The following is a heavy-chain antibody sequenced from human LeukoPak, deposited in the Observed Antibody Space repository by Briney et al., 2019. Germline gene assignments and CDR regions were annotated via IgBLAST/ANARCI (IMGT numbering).Heavy chain of an antibody. CDR2: IYSGGGT. CDR3: ARVGVVACSGGSCYRVYYYGMDV. CDR1: GFTVSSNY. D-gene: IGHD2-15*01. Sequence: QTGGSLRLSCAASGFTVSSNYMSWVRQAPGKGLEWVSVIYSGGGTYYADSVKGRFTISRHNSKNTLYLQMNSLRAEDTAVYYCARVGVVACSGGSCYRVYYYGMDVWGQGTTVTVSS. J-gene: IGHJ6*02. V-gene: IGHV3-53*04.